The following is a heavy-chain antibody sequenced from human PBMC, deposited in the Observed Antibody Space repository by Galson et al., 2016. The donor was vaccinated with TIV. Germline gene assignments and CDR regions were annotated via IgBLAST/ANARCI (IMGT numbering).Heavy chain of an antibody. D-gene: IGHD3-22*01. J-gene: IGHJ4*02. CDR3: ARISGYYDSSGLYIPTNFGY. CDR1: GFSLHTDGMC. V-gene: IGHV2-70*11. Sequence: PALVKPPQTLTLTCTFSGFSLHTDGMCVNWIRQPPGKALEWLARIDWDDDKSYSSSLKTRLTISKDTSKNQVVLTMTNMDPVDTATYYCARISGYYDSSGLYIPTNFGYWGQGTLVTVSS. CDR2: IDWDDDK.